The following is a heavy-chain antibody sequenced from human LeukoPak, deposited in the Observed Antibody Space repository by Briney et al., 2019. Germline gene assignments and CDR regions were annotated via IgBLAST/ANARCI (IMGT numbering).Heavy chain of an antibody. CDR3: ARGGLLAFDY. V-gene: IGHV3-48*03. CDR1: GFTFSSYD. CDR2: ITSSGSTI. D-gene: IGHD2-15*01. J-gene: IGHJ4*02. Sequence: GGSLRLSCAASGFTFSSYDMNWVRQAPGKGLEWVSYITSSGSTIYYADSVKGRFTMSRDNAKNSLYLQMNSLRAEDMAVYYCARGGLLAFDYWGQGTLVTVSS.